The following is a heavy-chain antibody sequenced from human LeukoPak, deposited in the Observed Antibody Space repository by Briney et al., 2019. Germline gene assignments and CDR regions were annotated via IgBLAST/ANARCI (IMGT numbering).Heavy chain of an antibody. CDR2: ISGSGGST. J-gene: IGHJ4*02. D-gene: IGHD2-2*01. Sequence: GGTLRLSCAVSGFTFSSYAMSWVRQAPGKGLEWVSAISGSGGSTYYADSVKGRFTISRDNSKNTLYLQMNSLRSEDTAVYYCAKDAGSLGYCSSTSCSKTDYWGQGTLVTVSS. CDR1: GFTFSSYA. V-gene: IGHV3-23*01. CDR3: AKDAGSLGYCSSTSCSKTDY.